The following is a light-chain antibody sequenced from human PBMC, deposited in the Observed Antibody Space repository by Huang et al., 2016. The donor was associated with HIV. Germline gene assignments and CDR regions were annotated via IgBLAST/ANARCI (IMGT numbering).Light chain of an antibody. CDR1: QSFSSS. CDR2: AAS. CDR3: QQSDSTPYT. V-gene: IGKV1-39*01. J-gene: IGKJ2*01. Sequence: DTPMTQSPSSLSASVGDRVTISCRSSQSFSSSLNWYQQRPGKAPKRLIYAASSLQSGVPSRFSGSGSGTDFSLTINSLQPEDFATYYCQQSDSTPYTFGQGTKLEIK.